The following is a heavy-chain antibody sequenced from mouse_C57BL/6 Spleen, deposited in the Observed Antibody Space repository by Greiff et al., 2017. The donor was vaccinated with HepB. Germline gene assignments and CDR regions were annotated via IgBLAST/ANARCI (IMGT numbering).Heavy chain of an antibody. Sequence: VQLQQSGAELVRPGASVKLSCTASGFNIKDDYMHWVKQRPEQGLEWIGWIDPENGDTEYASKFQGKATITADTSSNTAYLQLSSLPSEDTAVYYCTSDGYYAWFSYWGQGTLVTVSA. D-gene: IGHD2-3*01. CDR3: TSDGYYAWFSY. J-gene: IGHJ3*01. CDR1: GFNIKDDY. CDR2: IDPENGDT. V-gene: IGHV14-4*01.